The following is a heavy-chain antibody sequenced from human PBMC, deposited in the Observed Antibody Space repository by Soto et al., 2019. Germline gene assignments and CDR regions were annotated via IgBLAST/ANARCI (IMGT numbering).Heavy chain of an antibody. J-gene: IGHJ6*02. V-gene: IGHV1-69*06. CDR3: AREGEEGGYSGYERSFYYYGMDV. CDR1: GGTFSSYA. D-gene: IGHD5-12*01. CDR2: IIPIFGTA. Sequence: SVKVSCKAPGGTFSSYAISWVRQAPGQGLEWMGGIIPIFGTANYAQKFQGRVTITADKSTSTAYMELSSLRSEDTAVYYCAREGEEGGYSGYERSFYYYGMDVWGQGTTVTVSS.